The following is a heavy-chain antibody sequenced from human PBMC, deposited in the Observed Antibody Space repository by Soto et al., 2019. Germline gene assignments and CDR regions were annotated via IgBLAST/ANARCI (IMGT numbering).Heavy chain of an antibody. D-gene: IGHD6-13*01. CDR2: MNPNSGNT. J-gene: IGHJ6*02. V-gene: IGHV1-8*01. CDR1: GYTFTSYY. Sequence: RASVKVSCKASGYTFTSYYINWVRQATGQGLEWMGWMNPNSGNTGYAQKFQGRVTVTRDTSISTAYMELSSLRSEDTAVYYCAREKSSRGYYYGMDVWGQGTTVTVSS. CDR3: AREKSSRGYYYGMDV.